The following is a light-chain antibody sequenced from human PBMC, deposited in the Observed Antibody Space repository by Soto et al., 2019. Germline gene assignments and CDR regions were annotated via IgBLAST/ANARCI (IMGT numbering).Light chain of an antibody. Sequence: EIVLTQSPGTLSLSPGERATLSCRASQSVSSSYLAWYQQKPGQAPRLLIYGASSRAPGIPDRFSGSGSGTYFTLTISRLAPEDFALYYCQQYRSSPRAFGQGTKVEIK. J-gene: IGKJ1*01. CDR3: QQYRSSPRA. V-gene: IGKV3-20*01. CDR2: GAS. CDR1: QSVSSSY.